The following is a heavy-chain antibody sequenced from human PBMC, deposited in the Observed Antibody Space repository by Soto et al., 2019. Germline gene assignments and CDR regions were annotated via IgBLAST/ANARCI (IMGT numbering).Heavy chain of an antibody. CDR1: GFTVSSNY. V-gene: IGHV3-53*01. Sequence: EVQLVESGGGLIQPGGSLRLSCAASGFTVSSNYMSWVRQAPGKGLERVSVIYSGGSTYYADSVKGRFTISRDNSTDALYLQMNSLRAEDTAVYYCARGGVPYYYYYYGMDVWGQGTTVTVSS. CDR3: ARGGVPYYYYYYGMDV. CDR2: IYSGGST. D-gene: IGHD1-1*01. J-gene: IGHJ6*02.